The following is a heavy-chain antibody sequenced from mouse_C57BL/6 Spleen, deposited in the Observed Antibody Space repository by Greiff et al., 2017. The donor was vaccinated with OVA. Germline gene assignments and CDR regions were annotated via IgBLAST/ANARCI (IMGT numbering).Heavy chain of an antibody. CDR3: PIYYGFAY. J-gene: IGHJ3*01. CDR2: IRLKSDYYAT. CDR1: GFTFSNYW. V-gene: IGHV6-3*01. D-gene: IGHD2-1*01. Sequence: EVKLQESGGGLVQPGGSMKLSCVASGFTFSNYWMNWVRQSPEKGLEWVAQIRLKSDYYATHYAESVKGRFTISRDDSKSSVYLQMNNLRAEDTGIYYCPIYYGFAYWGQGTLVTVSA.